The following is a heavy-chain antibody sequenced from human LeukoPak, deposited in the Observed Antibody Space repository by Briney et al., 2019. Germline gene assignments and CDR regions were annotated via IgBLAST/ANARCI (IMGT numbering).Heavy chain of an antibody. V-gene: IGHV1-46*01. CDR2: INPSGGST. CDR1: GYTFTSYY. J-gene: IGHJ4*02. CDR3: ARTQKHCSGGSCYFDY. D-gene: IGHD2-15*01. Sequence: GASVKVSCKASGYTFTSYYMHWVRQAPGQGLEWMGIINPSGGSTSYAQKFQGRVTMTRDTSTSTVYMELSSLRSEDTAVYYCARTQKHCSGGSCYFDYWGQGTLVTVSS.